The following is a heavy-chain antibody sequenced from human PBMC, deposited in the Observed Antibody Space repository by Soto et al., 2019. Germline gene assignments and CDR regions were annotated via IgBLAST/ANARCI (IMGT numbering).Heavy chain of an antibody. CDR2: INPNSGRE. Sequence: ASAKCSCKASGYTFTGYYMHWVRPAPAQGLEWMGGINPNSGRENNAQKFQGGVIMTRAPSISAASMDVSRLRSDDTAVYYCASARGSGSDPLYYFDYWGQGTPVTVSS. V-gene: IGHV1-2*02. CDR1: GYTFTGYY. J-gene: IGHJ4*02. D-gene: IGHD3-10*01. CDR3: ASARGSGSDPLYYFDY.